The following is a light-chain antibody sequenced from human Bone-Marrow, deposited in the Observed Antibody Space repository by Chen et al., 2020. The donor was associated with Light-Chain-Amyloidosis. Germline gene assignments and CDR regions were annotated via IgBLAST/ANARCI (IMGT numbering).Light chain of an antibody. CDR2: DDS. CDR3: QVWDRSSDRPV. V-gene: IGLV3-21*03. CDR1: NIGSTS. Sequence: SYVLTQPSSVSVAPGKTATIACGGNNIGSTSVHWYQQTPGQAPLLVGYDDSDRPSGIPGRLSGSNSGNTATLTISSVEAGDEADYYCQVWDRSSDRPVFGGGTKLTVL. J-gene: IGLJ3*02.